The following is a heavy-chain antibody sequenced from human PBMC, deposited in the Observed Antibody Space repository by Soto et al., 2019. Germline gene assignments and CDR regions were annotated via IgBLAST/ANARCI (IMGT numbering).Heavy chain of an antibody. CDR2: INPHGGST. J-gene: IGHJ5*02. CDR3: ARSSGGNFGIIIEGTNWFAP. CDR1: RATFTRYY. V-gene: IGHV1-46*01. Sequence: ASVRVSCTAPRATFTRYYINWVRQAPGQALELMVVINPHGGSTAYAQKFKGRVTLTRDTSASTVYMEVSSLTSEDTAMYYCARSSGGNFGIIIEGTNWFAPWGQGTLVTVSS. D-gene: IGHD1-26*01.